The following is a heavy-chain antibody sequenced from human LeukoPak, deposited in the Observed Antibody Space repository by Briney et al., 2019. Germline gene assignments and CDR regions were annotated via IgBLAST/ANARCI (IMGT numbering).Heavy chain of an antibody. CDR3: ARHGTSSPTRYFDY. CDR1: GGSISSSSYY. D-gene: IGHD6-6*01. CDR2: MYYSRST. Sequence: SETLSLTCTVSGGSISSSSYYWGWIRQPPGKGLEWIGSMYYSRSTYYNPSLKSRVTISADTPKNQFSLKLSSVTAADTAVYYCARHGTSSPTRYFDYWGQGTQVTVSS. V-gene: IGHV4-39*01. J-gene: IGHJ4*02.